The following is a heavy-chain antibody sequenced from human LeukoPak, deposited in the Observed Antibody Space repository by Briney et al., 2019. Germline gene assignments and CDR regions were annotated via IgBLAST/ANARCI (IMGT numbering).Heavy chain of an antibody. Sequence: GGSLRLSCAASGFTFSSYAMSWVRQAPGKGLEWVSSISSSSSYIYYADSVKGRFTISRDNAKNSLYLQMNSLRAEDTAVYYCARFSSTPHFDYWGQGTLVTVSS. J-gene: IGHJ4*02. V-gene: IGHV3-21*01. CDR2: ISSSSSYI. CDR3: ARFSSTPHFDY. CDR1: GFTFSSYA. D-gene: IGHD6-13*01.